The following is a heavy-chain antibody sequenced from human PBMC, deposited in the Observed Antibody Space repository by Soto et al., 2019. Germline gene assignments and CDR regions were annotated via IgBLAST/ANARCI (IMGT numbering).Heavy chain of an antibody. CDR2: ISSSSSTI. D-gene: IGHD3-9*01. J-gene: IGHJ4*02. CDR3: ARDLVDGRYFDWLLYFY. CDR1: GLTLSSYS. V-gene: IGHV3-48*01. Sequence: GGSLRLSCAASGLTLSSYSMNWVRQAPGKGLEWVSYISSSSSTIYYADSVKGRFTISRDNAKNSLYLQMNSLRAEDTAVYYCARDLVDGRYFDWLLYFYWGQGTLVTVSS.